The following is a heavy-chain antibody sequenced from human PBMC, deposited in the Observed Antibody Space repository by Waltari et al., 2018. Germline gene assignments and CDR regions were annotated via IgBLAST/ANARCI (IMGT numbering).Heavy chain of an antibody. CDR3: SRDRGREVTTYNY. Sequence: QVQLVQSGAEVKKPGASVKVSCKASGYTFTGYYMHWVRRAHGQVLEWIGWINPNSGGKICAQKFQGKVSMTQDTSISTAYMDLIRLRSDDTAVYYGSRDRGREVTTYNYWGQGTLVTVSS. D-gene: IGHD3-16*01. CDR2: INPNSGGK. CDR1: GYTFTGYY. V-gene: IGHV1-2*02. J-gene: IGHJ4*02.